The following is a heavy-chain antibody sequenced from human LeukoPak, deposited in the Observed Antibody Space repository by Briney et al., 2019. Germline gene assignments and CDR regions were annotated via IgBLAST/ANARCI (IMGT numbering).Heavy chain of an antibody. J-gene: IGHJ5*02. Sequence: SETLSLTCDVSGGFISSGTHYWTWIRQPVGKGLEWLGRLFTSGSPTYNSSLKSRLTISMDKSKNQFSLKLSSVTAADTAVYYCARFSSSSIGVWFDPWGQGTLVTVSS. CDR3: ARFSSSSIGVWFDP. D-gene: IGHD6-13*01. CDR1: GGFISSGTHY. V-gene: IGHV4-61*02. CDR2: LFTSGSP.